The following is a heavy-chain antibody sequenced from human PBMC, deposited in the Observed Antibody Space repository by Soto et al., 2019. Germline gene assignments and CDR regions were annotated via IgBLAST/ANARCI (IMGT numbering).Heavy chain of an antibody. CDR1: GGSISSSSYY. V-gene: IGHV4-39*01. J-gene: IGHJ5*02. CDR2: IYYSGST. CDR3: ARLASGSNWFDP. D-gene: IGHD1-26*01. Sequence: DTLSLTCTVSGGSISSSSYYWGWIRQPPGKGLEWIGSIYYSGSTYYNPSLKSRVTISVDTSKNQFSLKLSSVTAADTAVYYCARLASGSNWFDPWGQGTLVTVSS.